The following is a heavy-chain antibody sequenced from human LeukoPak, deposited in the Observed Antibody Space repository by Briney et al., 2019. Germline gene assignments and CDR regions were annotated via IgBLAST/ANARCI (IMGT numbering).Heavy chain of an antibody. CDR1: GGSISAFF. CDR2: IYTGTT. Sequence: SETLSLTCTVSGGSISAFFWTWIRQSAGKGLEWIGRIYTGTTYYNPSLESRATISVDTSNNRFSLKLTSLTAADTAVYYCARGTEMTSFTGYYSFDYWGRGSLVTVSS. CDR3: ARGTEMTSFTGYYSFDY. V-gene: IGHV4-4*07. D-gene: IGHD3-9*01. J-gene: IGHJ4*02.